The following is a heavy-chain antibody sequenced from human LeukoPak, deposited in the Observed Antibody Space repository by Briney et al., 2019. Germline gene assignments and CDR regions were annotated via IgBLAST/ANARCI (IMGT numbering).Heavy chain of an antibody. Sequence: PGGSLRLSCAASGFTFSTYWMHWVRQAPGKGLVRVSRINCDGSSTIYADSVKGRFTISRDNAKNTLYLQMNSLRAEDTAVYYCARGGSPPEALGDAFDIWGQGTMVTVSS. CDR1: GFTFSTYW. V-gene: IGHV3-74*01. CDR2: INCDGSST. J-gene: IGHJ3*02. D-gene: IGHD1-26*01. CDR3: ARGGSPPEALGDAFDI.